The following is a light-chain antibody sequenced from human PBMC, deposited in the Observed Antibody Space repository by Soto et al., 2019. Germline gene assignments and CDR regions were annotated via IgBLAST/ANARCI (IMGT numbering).Light chain of an antibody. Sequence: DIVMTQSPDSLAVSLGERATINCKSSQSVLYSSNNKNYLAWYQQKPGQPPKPLIYWASTRESGVPDRFSGSGSGTDFTLTISSLQAEDVAVYYCQQYYSNALTFGGGTKVEIK. CDR3: QQYYSNALT. CDR2: WAS. J-gene: IGKJ4*01. V-gene: IGKV4-1*01. CDR1: QSVLYSSNNKNY.